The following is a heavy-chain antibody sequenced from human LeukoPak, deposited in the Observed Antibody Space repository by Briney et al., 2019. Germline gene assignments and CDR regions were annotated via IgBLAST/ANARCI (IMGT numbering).Heavy chain of an antibody. CDR3: ARASRISMVRGVSGYYYYYMDV. Sequence: GGSLRLSCAASGFTFSSYWMHWVRQAPGKGLVWVSRISSDGSSTSDEDSVKGRFTISRDNAKNTLYLQMNSLRAEDTAVYYCARASRISMVRGVSGYYYYYMDVWGKGTTVTVSS. D-gene: IGHD3-10*01. CDR2: ISSDGSST. J-gene: IGHJ6*03. V-gene: IGHV3-74*01. CDR1: GFTFSSYW.